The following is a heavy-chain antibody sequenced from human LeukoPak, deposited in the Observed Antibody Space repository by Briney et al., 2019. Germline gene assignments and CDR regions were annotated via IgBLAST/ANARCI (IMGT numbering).Heavy chain of an antibody. J-gene: IGHJ4*02. D-gene: IGHD3-9*01. CDR2: ISTISTYI. Sequence: GGSLRLSCAVSGFTFSDYSMNWVRQAPGKGLEWVSSISTISTYIYYADPVKGRFTISRDNAKNSLYLQMNSLRAEDTAVYYCAKDYYDILTVDYWGQGTLVTVSS. CDR3: AKDYYDILTVDY. CDR1: GFTFSDYS. V-gene: IGHV3-21*04.